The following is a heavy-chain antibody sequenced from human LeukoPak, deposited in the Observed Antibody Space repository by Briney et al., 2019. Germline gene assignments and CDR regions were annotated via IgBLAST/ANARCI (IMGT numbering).Heavy chain of an antibody. D-gene: IGHD4-17*01. CDR3: ARSNYGDYVDY. V-gene: IGHV4-59*01. CDR1: GGSISSYY. Sequence: SETLSPTCTVSGGSISSYYWSWIRQPPGKGLEWIGYIYYSGSTNYNPSLKSRVTISVDTSKNQFSLKLSSVTAADTAVYYCARSNYGDYVDYWGQGTLVTVSS. J-gene: IGHJ4*02. CDR2: IYYSGST.